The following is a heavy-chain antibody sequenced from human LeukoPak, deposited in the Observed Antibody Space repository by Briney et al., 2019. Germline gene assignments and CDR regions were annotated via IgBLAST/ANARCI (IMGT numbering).Heavy chain of an antibody. CDR1: GFTFSDYY. V-gene: IGHV3-7*01. D-gene: IGHD1-26*01. CDR2: IKQDGSEK. J-gene: IGHJ4*02. Sequence: GGSLRLSCAASGFTFSDYYMSWIRQAPGKGLEWVANIKQDGSEKYYVDSVKGRFTISRDNAKNSVYLQMNSLRAEDTAVYYCARDLRGSYDYWGQGTLVTVSS. CDR3: ARDLRGSYDY.